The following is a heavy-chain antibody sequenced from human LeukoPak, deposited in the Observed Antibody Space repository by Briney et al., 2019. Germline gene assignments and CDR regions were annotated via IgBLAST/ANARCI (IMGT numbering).Heavy chain of an antibody. CDR2: IVVGSGNT. Sequence: SVTVSCTASGFTFTSSAMQWVRQARGQRLEWIGWIVVGSGNTNYAQTFQERVTITGDMYTSTANMELRSLRPEDTAVYYCAASYDSSGYAFDIWGQGTIVTVSS. D-gene: IGHD3-22*01. J-gene: IGHJ3*02. CDR3: AASYDSSGYAFDI. CDR1: GFTFTSSA. V-gene: IGHV1-58*02.